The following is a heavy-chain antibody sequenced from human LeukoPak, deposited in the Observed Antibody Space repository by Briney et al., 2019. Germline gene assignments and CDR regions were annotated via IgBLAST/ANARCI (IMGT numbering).Heavy chain of an antibody. CDR2: ISSSGSTI. J-gene: IGHJ3*01. Sequence: PGGSLRLSCAASGFTFSSYEMNWVRQAPGKGLEWVSYISSSGSTIYYADSVKGRFTISRDNSKNTLYLQMNSLRAEDTAVYYCARDGWGSPTPGGAFDVWGQGTMVTVSS. V-gene: IGHV3-48*03. CDR3: ARDGWGSPTPGGAFDV. D-gene: IGHD2-21*01. CDR1: GFTFSSYE.